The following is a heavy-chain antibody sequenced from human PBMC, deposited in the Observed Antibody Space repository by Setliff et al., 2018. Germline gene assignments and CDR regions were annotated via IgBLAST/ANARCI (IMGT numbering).Heavy chain of an antibody. CDR3: ATSVSWIQLVLYPQGHPEPFDY. D-gene: IGHD5-18*01. J-gene: IGHJ4*02. V-gene: IGHV1-24*01. CDR2: FDPEDGET. CDR1: GYTLTELS. Sequence: ASVKVSCKVSGYTLTELSMHWVRQAPGKGLEWMGGFDPEDGETIYAQKFQGRVTMTEDTSTDTAYMELSSLRSQDTAVYYCATSVSWIQLVLYPQGHPEPFDYWGQGTLVTVSS.